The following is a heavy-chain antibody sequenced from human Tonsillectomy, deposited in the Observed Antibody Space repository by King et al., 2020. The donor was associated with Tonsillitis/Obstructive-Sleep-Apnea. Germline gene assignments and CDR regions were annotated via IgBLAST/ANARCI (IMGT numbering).Heavy chain of an antibody. V-gene: IGHV1-18*01. CDR2: ISAYNGDT. D-gene: IGHD3-22*01. CDR3: ARDLYYHISGYDDAFDI. CDR1: GYTFTTYG. J-gene: IGHJ3*02. Sequence: QLVQSGAEVKKPGASVKVSCKASGYTFTTYGISWVRQAPGQGLEWMGWISAYNGDTNYAQNLQGRVTMTTDTFTSTDYMELRSLRSDDTAVYYCARDLYYHISGYDDAFDIWGQGTMVTVSS.